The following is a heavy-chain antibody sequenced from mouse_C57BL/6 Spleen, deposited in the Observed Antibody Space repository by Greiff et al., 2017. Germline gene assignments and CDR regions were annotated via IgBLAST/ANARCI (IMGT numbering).Heavy chain of an antibody. J-gene: IGHJ2*01. V-gene: IGHV3-6*01. Sequence: VQLQESGPGLVKPSQSLSLTCSVTGYSITSGYYWNWIRQFPGNKLEWMGYISYDGSNNYNPSLKNRISITRDTSKNQFFLKLNSVTTEDTATYYCARTDYYGSSSYYFDYWGQGTTLTVSS. CDR1: GYSITSGYY. CDR3: ARTDYYGSSSYYFDY. D-gene: IGHD1-1*01. CDR2: ISYDGSN.